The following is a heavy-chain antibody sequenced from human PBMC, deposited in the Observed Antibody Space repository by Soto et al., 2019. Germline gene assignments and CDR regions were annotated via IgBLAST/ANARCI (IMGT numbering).Heavy chain of an antibody. J-gene: IGHJ6*02. Sequence: QLQLQESGPGLVKPSETLSLTCTVSGGSISSSSYYWGWIRQPPGKGLEWIGSIYYSGSTYYNPSLKSRVTISVDTSKNQFSLKLSSVTAADTAVYYCARLLGYCSGGSCLPHIRYYYYGMDVWGQGTTVTVSS. CDR3: ARLLGYCSGGSCLPHIRYYYYGMDV. V-gene: IGHV4-39*01. D-gene: IGHD2-15*01. CDR2: IYYSGST. CDR1: GGSISSSSYY.